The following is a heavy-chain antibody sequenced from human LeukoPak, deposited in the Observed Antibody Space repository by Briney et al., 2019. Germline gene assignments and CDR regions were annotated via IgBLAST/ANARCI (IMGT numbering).Heavy chain of an antibody. CDR3: GRYVHGDYRSGWFDH. CDR2: IMPLLGTA. CDR1: GGTFNNSA. V-gene: IGHV1-69*05. D-gene: IGHD4-11*01. Sequence: SLKFSCKTSGGTFNNSAISWVRQAAGQGLEWQGGIMPLLGTAGYAQKFQGRVTITKDESTRTVYLELTSLTSDDTAVYYCGRYVHGDYRSGWFDHWSQGTPGSVSS. J-gene: IGHJ5*02.